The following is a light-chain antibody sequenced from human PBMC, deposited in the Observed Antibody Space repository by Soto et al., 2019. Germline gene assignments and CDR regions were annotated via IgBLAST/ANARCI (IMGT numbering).Light chain of an antibody. Sequence: EIVMTQSPGALSVSSGETAALSCRASQSVGGNLAWYRQRPGQAPRLLIYATSARATGIPARFSGIGSGTEFTLIISSLQSEDFAVYYCQHYKTWPLSFGGGTKVDIK. CDR1: QSVGGN. CDR2: ATS. J-gene: IGKJ4*01. V-gene: IGKV3-15*01. CDR3: QHYKTWPLS.